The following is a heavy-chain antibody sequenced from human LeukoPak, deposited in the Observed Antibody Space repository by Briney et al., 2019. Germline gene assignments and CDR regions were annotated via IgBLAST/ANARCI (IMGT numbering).Heavy chain of an antibody. J-gene: IGHJ3*02. D-gene: IGHD2-2*01. Sequence: PGGSLRLSCAASGFTFSSYAMHWVRQAPGKGLEGVAVISYDGSNKYYADSVKGRFTTSRDNSRNTLYLQLNSLRAEDTAIYYCAVDCSSPSCYGQSAFDIWGQGTMVTVSS. CDR2: ISYDGSNK. V-gene: IGHV3-30-3*01. CDR3: AVDCSSPSCYGQSAFDI. CDR1: GFTFSSYA.